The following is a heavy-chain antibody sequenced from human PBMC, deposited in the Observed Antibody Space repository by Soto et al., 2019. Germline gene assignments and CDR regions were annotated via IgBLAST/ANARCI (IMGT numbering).Heavy chain of an antibody. Sequence: EVQMVESGGGLVKPGGSLRLSCAASGFVFKNARMSWARQDPGRGLEWVGHIRSSAERGTTDYAAPVKGRFTISRDDSQNTLYLQMNSLKTEDTAVYFCYHYGSGSYSTDYWGQGTLVTVSS. J-gene: IGHJ4*02. CDR2: IRSSAERGTT. CDR3: YHYGSGSYSTDY. V-gene: IGHV3-15*07. CDR1: GFVFKNAR. D-gene: IGHD3-10*01.